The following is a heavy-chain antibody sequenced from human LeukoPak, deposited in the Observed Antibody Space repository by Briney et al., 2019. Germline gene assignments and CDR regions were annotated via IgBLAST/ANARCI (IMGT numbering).Heavy chain of an antibody. CDR1: GFTFSSYA. J-gene: IGHJ4*02. CDR2: ISGSGGST. V-gene: IGHV3-23*01. CDR3: AKDFQPGGDVYFDY. D-gene: IGHD2-21*01. Sequence: GGSLRLSCAASGFTFSSYAMHWVRQAPGKGLEWVSAISGSGGSTYYADSVKGRFTISRDNSKNTLYLQMNSLRAEDTAVYYCAKDFQPGGDVYFDYWGQGTLVTVSS.